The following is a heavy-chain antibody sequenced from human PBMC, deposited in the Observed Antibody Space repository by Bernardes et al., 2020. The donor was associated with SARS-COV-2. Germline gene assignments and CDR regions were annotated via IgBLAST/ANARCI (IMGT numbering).Heavy chain of an antibody. J-gene: IGHJ4*02. V-gene: IGHV3-11*01. CDR3: ASTYYDFWSGQSHFDY. D-gene: IGHD3-3*01. CDR1: GFTFSDSY. CDR2: LSSSGNTL. Sequence: SLLLSCAASGFTFSDSYMSWIRQAPGPGLAWVSYLSSSGNTLYYADSVKGRFTISRDNAKNSLYLQMNSLRAEDTAVYYCASTYYDFWSGQSHFDYWGQGTLVTVSS.